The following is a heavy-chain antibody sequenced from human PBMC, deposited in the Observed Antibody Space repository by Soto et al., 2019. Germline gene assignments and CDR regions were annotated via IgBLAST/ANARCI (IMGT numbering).Heavy chain of an antibody. CDR2: ISWNSGSI. CDR3: AKAVEGGWQLELGWYFDL. Sequence: EVQLVESGGGLVQHGRSLRLSCAASGFTFDDYAMHWVRQAPGKGLEWVSGISWNSGSIGYADSVKGRFTISRDNTKNSRYLQMNRPRAEATALYYSAKAVEGGWQLELGWYFDLWGSGTLFTVSS. J-gene: IGHJ2*01. V-gene: IGHV3-9*01. D-gene: IGHD6-6*01. CDR1: GFTFDDYA.